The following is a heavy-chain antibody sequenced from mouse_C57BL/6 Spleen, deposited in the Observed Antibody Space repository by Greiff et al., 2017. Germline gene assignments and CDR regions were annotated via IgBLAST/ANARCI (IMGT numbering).Heavy chain of an antibody. J-gene: IGHJ1*03. CDR1: GYTFTSYT. D-gene: IGHD1-1*01. Sequence: VKLQESGAELARPGASVKMSCKASGYTFTSYTMHWVKQRPGQGLEWIGYINPSSGYTKYNQKFKDKATLTADKSSSTAYMQLSSLTSEDSAVYYCARDTTVEDWYFDVWGTGTTVTVSS. V-gene: IGHV1-4*01. CDR2: INPSSGYT. CDR3: ARDTTVEDWYFDV.